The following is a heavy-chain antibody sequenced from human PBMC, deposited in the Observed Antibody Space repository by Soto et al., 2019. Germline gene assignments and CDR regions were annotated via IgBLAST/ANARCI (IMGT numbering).Heavy chain of an antibody. Sequence: SGGSLRLSCAASGFSFSSLAMSWVRQAPRKGLEWVSSISGRGVDTLYADSVKGRFTISRDNSRNTLYLQVNSLRAEDTAVYYCAKDQTDVTLFDYWGQGTLVTVSS. V-gene: IGHV3-23*01. D-gene: IGHD2-21*02. CDR2: ISGRGVDT. J-gene: IGHJ4*02. CDR3: AKDQTDVTLFDY. CDR1: GFSFSSLA.